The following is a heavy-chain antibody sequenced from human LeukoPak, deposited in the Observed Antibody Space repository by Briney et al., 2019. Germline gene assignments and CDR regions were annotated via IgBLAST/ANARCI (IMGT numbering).Heavy chain of an antibody. D-gene: IGHD3-22*01. Sequence: SETLSLTCTVSGGSISSGDYYWSWIRQPPGKGLEWIGYIYYSGSTNYNPSLKSRVTISVDTSKNQFSLKLSSVTAADTAVYYCARGTDYYDSSGYYGYWGQGTLVTVSS. V-gene: IGHV4-30-4*08. CDR3: ARGTDYYDSSGYYGY. CDR2: IYYSGST. CDR1: GGSISSGDYY. J-gene: IGHJ4*02.